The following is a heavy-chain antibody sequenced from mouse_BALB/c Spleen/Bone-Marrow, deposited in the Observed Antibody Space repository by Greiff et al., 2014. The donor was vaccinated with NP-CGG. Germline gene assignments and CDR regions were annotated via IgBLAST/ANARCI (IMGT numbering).Heavy chain of an antibody. CDR3: ARGGISVDH. Sequence: VKLVESGAELVRPGSSVKISCESSGYVFSTYWINWVKQRPGQGLEWIGQIYPGDGDTDYNGKFKDKATLTADKSSNTAYMQLSSLTSEDSAVYFCARGGISVDHWGQGTTLTVSS. V-gene: IGHV1-80*01. CDR1: GYVFSTYW. J-gene: IGHJ2*01. CDR2: IYPGDGDT.